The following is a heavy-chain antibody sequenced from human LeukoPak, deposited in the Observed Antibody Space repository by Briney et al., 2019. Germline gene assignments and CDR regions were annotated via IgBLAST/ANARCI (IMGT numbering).Heavy chain of an antibody. J-gene: IGHJ4*02. Sequence: PSETLSLTCTVSGGSISGYYWSWIRQPPGKGLKWIGYIYYRGSTNYNPSLKSRVTISVDMSKNQFSLKLSSVTAADTAVYYCARHYYDSSAYFNYWGQGTLVTVSS. CDR2: IYYRGST. CDR1: GGSISGYY. CDR3: ARHYYDSSAYFNY. V-gene: IGHV4-59*01. D-gene: IGHD3-22*01.